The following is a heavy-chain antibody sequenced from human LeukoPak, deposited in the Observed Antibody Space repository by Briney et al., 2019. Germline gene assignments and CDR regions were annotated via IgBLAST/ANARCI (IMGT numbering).Heavy chain of an antibody. V-gene: IGHV3-21*01. D-gene: IGHD3-22*01. CDR2: ISSSSSHT. CDR3: AKLILISADD. Sequence: GGSLRLSCVGSGFTFSNYSMNWVRQAPGKGLEWVSSISSSSSHTYYADSVKGRFTISRDNAKNAVYLQMNSLTADDTAVYYCAKLILISADDWGQGTVVSVSS. J-gene: IGHJ4*02. CDR1: GFTFSNYS.